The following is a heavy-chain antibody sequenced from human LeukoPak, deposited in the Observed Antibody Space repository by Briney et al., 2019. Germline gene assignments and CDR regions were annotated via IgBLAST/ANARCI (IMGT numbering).Heavy chain of an antibody. CDR3: ARDYDSSGYFFDY. J-gene: IGHJ4*02. V-gene: IGHV4-31*03. Sequence: PSQTLSLTCTLSCGSITRGGYYSSWIRQHPWKGLQWIGYIYYSGSTYYNPSLKSRVTISVDTSKNQFSLKLSSVTAADTAVYYCARDYDSSGYFFDYWGQGTLVSVSS. D-gene: IGHD3-22*01. CDR2: IYYSGST. CDR1: CGSITRGGYY.